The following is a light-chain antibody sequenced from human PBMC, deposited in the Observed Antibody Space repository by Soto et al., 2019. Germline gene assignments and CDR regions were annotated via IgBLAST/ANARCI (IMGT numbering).Light chain of an antibody. CDR1: YSISSW. CDR3: QQYHTYLT. J-gene: IGKJ4*01. V-gene: IGKV1-5*01. Sequence: DIQMTQSPSTLSASVGDIVTITFRASYSISSWLAWYQQRPGRAPKLLIYDASTLETGVPSRFSGGGSGTEFTLTITSLQPDDFATYHCQQYHTYLTFGGGTKVDI. CDR2: DAS.